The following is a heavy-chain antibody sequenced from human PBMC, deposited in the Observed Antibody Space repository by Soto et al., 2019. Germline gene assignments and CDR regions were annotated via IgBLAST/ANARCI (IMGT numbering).Heavy chain of an antibody. CDR1: GGSVSSASCF. CDR2: IYYSGTT. Sequence: QVQLQESGPGLVKPSETLSPTCTVSGGSVSSASCFWSWIRQPPGKGLEWIGYIYYSGTTNYNPSLKSRVIMSVDTSKNHFSLKLTSVTAADTAVYYCARVTIADDAFDIWGQGTMVTVSS. J-gene: IGHJ3*02. D-gene: IGHD2-15*01. V-gene: IGHV4-61*03. CDR3: ARVTIADDAFDI.